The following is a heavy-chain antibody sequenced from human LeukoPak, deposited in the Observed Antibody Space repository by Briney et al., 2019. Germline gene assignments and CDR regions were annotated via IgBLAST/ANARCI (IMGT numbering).Heavy chain of an antibody. CDR1: GYTFSGYY. D-gene: IGHD5-18*01. J-gene: IGHJ4*02. V-gene: IGHV1-2*02. CDR2: IYPNSGGT. Sequence: ASVKVSCKASGYTFSGYYMNWVRQAPGQGLEWMAWIYPNSGGTKYAQKFQGRVTVTRDTSISTAYMQLSRLKSDDTAVYYCATGRGYSYGFDSWGQGTLVTVSS. CDR3: ATGRGYSYGFDS.